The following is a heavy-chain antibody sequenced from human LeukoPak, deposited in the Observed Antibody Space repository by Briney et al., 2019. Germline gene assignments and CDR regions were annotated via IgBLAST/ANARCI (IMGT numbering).Heavy chain of an antibody. D-gene: IGHD6-13*01. Sequence: ASVTDSCMASGYTYTSYYMHWVRQARGKGREWMGILNRRGGITSNAQKCQVRVTMTRDTSTSTFYMELSSLRSEDTAVYYWARDRTADSSSYFDYWGQGTLVTVSS. V-gene: IGHV1-46*01. CDR3: ARDRTADSSSYFDY. CDR2: LNRRGGIT. J-gene: IGHJ4*02. CDR1: GYTYTSYY.